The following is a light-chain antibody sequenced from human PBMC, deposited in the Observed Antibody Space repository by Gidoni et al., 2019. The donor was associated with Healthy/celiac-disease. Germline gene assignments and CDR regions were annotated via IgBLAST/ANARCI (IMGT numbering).Light chain of an antibody. CDR3: QQYGSSPWT. CDR1: QSVRSSY. V-gene: IGKV3-20*01. J-gene: IGKJ1*01. CDR2: GAS. Sequence: DIVLPQSPGTLSLSPGERATLSCRSSQSVRSSYLAWYQQKPGQAPRLLIYGASSRATGIPDRFSGSGSGTDFTLTISRLEPEDFAVYYCQQYGSSPWTFGQGTKVEIK.